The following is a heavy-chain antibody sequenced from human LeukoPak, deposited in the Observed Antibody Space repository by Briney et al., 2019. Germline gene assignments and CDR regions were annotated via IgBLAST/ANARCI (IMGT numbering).Heavy chain of an antibody. V-gene: IGHV3-23*01. CDR2: ISGSGGST. Sequence: GGSLRLSCAASGFTFSSYAMSWVRQAPGKGLEWVSAISGSGGSTYYADSVKGRFTISRDNSKNTLYLQMSSLRAEDTAVYYCAKDHFARFLEWQDFDYWGQGTLVTVSS. J-gene: IGHJ4*02. CDR1: GFTFSSYA. CDR3: AKDHFARFLEWQDFDY. D-gene: IGHD3-3*01.